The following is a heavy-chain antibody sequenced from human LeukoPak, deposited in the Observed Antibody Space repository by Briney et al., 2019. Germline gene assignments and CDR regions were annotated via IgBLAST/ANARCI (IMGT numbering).Heavy chain of an antibody. V-gene: IGHV4-34*01. Sequence: SETLSLTCALYGGSFSGYYWTWIRQPPGKGLEWIGEINHSGGTNHNPSLKSRVTISLDTSKNQFSLKMNSVTAADTAVYYCARVFDWGDFDYWGQGTLVTVSS. CDR3: ARVFDWGDFDY. CDR2: INHSGGT. D-gene: IGHD7-27*01. CDR1: GGSFSGYY. J-gene: IGHJ4*02.